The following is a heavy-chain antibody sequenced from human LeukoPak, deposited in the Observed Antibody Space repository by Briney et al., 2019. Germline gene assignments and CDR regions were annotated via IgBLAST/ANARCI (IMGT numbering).Heavy chain of an antibody. Sequence: ETLSLTCTVSGASISSGGDYWSWIRQHPGKGLEWVSAISGSGGSTYYADSVKGRFTISRDNSKNTLYLQMNSLRAEDTAVYYCAKGRDGYTPDYFDYWGQGTLVTVSS. CDR3: AKGRDGYTPDYFDY. D-gene: IGHD5-24*01. V-gene: IGHV3-23*01. CDR2: ISGSGGST. CDR1: GASISSGGDY. J-gene: IGHJ4*02.